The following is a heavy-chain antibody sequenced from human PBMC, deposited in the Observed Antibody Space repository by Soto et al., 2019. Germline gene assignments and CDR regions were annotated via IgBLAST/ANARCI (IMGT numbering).Heavy chain of an antibody. CDR2: ISYDGSNK. J-gene: IGHJ5*02. D-gene: IGHD2-15*01. V-gene: IGHV3-30*18. CDR3: AKGSGYCSGGSCWGDWFDP. CDR1: GFTFSRYG. Sequence: GGSLRLSCAASGFTFSRYGMHWVRQAPGKGLEWVAVISYDGSNKYYADSVKGRFTISRDNSKNTLYLQMNSLRAEDTAVYYCAKGSGYCSGGSCWGDWFDPWGQGTLVTVSS.